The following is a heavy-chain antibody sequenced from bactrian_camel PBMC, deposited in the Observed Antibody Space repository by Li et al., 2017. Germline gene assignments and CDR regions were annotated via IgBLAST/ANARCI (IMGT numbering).Heavy chain of an antibody. CDR2: IDSYGST. V-gene: IGHV3S53*01. CDR3: AAARIRLYCPARVADYGY. D-gene: IGHD6*01. CDR1: GYTYSMYC. Sequence: VQLVESGGGSVQAGGSLRLSCAASGYTYSMYCMGWFRQAPGKEREGVASIDSYGSTRYADSVKGRFTISRDNAKNTLYLQMNSLKPEDTAMYYCAAARIRLYCPARVADYGYWGQGTQVTVS. J-gene: IGHJ6*01.